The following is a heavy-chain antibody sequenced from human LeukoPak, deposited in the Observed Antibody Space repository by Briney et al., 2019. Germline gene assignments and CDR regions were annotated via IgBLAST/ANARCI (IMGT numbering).Heavy chain of an antibody. CDR2: ISGSDGST. J-gene: IGHJ4*02. Sequence: GGSLRLSCAASGFTFSSYSMNWVRQAPGKGLEWVSGISGSDGSTYYADSVKGRFTISRDNSKNTLYLQMNSLRAEDMAVYYCAKDGGQGADYWGQGTLVTVSS. D-gene: IGHD3-16*01. CDR3: AKDGGQGADY. V-gene: IGHV3-23*01. CDR1: GFTFSSYS.